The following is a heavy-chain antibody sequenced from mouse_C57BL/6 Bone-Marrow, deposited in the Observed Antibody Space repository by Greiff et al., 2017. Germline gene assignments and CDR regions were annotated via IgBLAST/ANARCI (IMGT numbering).Heavy chain of an antibody. Sequence: QVTLKVSGPGILQPSQTLSLTCSFSGFSLSTFGMGVGWIRPPSGKGLEWLAHIWWDDDKYYNPALKSLFTISKDTSNNQVFLQIANVDTADTATSYGARIGILRVVAGAMDYWGQGTSVTVSS. V-gene: IGHV8-8*01. CDR2: IWWDDDK. J-gene: IGHJ4*01. D-gene: IGHD1-1*01. CDR3: ARIGILRVVAGAMDY. CDR1: GFSLSTFGMG.